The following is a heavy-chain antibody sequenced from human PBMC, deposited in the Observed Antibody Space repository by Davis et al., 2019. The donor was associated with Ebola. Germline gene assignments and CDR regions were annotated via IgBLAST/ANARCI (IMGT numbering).Heavy chain of an antibody. CDR1: GNSISSDYW. CDR3: ARDRGDTIFGVVSYYYGMDV. J-gene: IGHJ6*02. CDR2: IYHSGNT. Sequence: SETLSLTCAVSGNSISSDYWWSWVRQPPGKGLEWIGEIYHSGNTNYNPSLKSRVTMSVDTSKNQFSLKLSSVTAADTAVYYCARDRGDTIFGVVSYYYGMDVWGQGTTATVSS. V-gene: IGHV4-4*02. D-gene: IGHD3-3*01.